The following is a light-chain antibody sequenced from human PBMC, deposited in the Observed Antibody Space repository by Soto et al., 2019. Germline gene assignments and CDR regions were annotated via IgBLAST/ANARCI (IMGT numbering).Light chain of an antibody. CDR3: QQYNNWPWT. Sequence: EIVMKQYPATLSVSPGGRATLSCRASQRFSGTLAWYQQKPGQAPRLLIYGASTRAASFPARFSGRGSGTDFTLTINSLQSEDFAVYYCQQYNNWPWTFGQGTKVDI. J-gene: IGKJ1*01. CDR1: QRFSGT. CDR2: GAS. V-gene: IGKV3-15*01.